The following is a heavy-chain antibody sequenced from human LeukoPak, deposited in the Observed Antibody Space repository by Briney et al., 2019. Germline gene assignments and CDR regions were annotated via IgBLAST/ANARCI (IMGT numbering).Heavy chain of an antibody. J-gene: IGHJ5*02. D-gene: IGHD2-2*02. Sequence: ASVKVSCKASGGTFSSYTISWVRQAPGQGLEWMGRIIPTLGIANYAQKFQGRVTITADKSTSTAYMELSSLRSEDTAVYYCARGVVPAAIPRAFDPWGQGTLVTVSS. CDR1: GGTFSSYT. CDR3: ARGVVPAAIPRAFDP. CDR2: IIPTLGIA. V-gene: IGHV1-69*02.